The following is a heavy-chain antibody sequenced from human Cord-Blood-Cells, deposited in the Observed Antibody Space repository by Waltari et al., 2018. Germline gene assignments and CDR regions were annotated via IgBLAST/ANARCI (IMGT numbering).Heavy chain of an antibody. CDR2: IHHSGST. CDR3: ARGLQLLWFGEFDY. D-gene: IGHD3-10*01. V-gene: IGHV4-34*01. J-gene: IGHJ4*02. CDR1: GGSFSGYY. Sequence: QVQLQQWGAGMLKPSETLSLTCAVYGGSFSGYYWSWIRQPTGKGLEWIGEIHHSGSTNYNPSLKSRVTISVDTSKNQFSLKLSSVTAADTAVYYCARGLQLLWFGEFDYWGQGTLVTVSS.